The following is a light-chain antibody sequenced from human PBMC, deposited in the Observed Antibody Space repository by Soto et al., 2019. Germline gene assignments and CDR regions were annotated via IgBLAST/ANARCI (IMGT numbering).Light chain of an antibody. Sequence: QSVLTQPASVSGSPGQSITISCTGTSSDVGGYNDVSWYQRHPGKAPKLMIYDVSNRPSGVSNRFSGSKSGNTASLTISGLQAEDEADYYCSSYTSSSTLLYVFGTGTKLTVL. V-gene: IGLV2-14*01. J-gene: IGLJ1*01. CDR3: SSYTSSSTLLYV. CDR1: SSDVGGYND. CDR2: DVS.